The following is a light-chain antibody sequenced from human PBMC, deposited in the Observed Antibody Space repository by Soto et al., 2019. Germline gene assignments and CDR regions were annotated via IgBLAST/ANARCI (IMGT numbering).Light chain of an antibody. V-gene: IGKV1-5*01. CDR2: DAT. CDR1: QSINRW. J-gene: IGKJ5*01. CDR3: QQRNSYPIT. Sequence: DIQMTQSPSTLSSSVGDRVTLTWRASQSINRWVAWYKQKPGKAPKVLSWDATTLHRGVSSRFSGSGSGTEFTLTISSLKPEDFATYYCQQRNSYPITFGQGTRLEIK.